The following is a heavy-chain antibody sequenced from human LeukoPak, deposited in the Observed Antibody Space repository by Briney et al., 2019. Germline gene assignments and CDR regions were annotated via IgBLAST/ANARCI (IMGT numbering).Heavy chain of an antibody. D-gene: IGHD6-13*01. Sequence: SETLSLTCTVSGGSISSSSYYWGWIRQPPGKGLEWIGSIYYSGSTYYNPSLKSRVTISVDTSKNQFSLKLSSVTAADTAVYYCARRYSSSWYGFGFGNWFDPWGQGTLVTVSS. J-gene: IGHJ5*02. CDR1: GGSISSSSYY. CDR3: ARRYSSSWYGFGFGNWFDP. CDR2: IYYSGST. V-gene: IGHV4-39*01.